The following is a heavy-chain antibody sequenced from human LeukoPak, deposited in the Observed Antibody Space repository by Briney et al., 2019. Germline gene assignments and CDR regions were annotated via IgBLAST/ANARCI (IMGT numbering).Heavy chain of an antibody. CDR1: GFTFSSNA. CDR2: IGGTGDNT. Sequence: PGGSLRLSCAASGFTFSSNAMSWVRQAPGMGLEWVASIGGTGDNTFYAESVKGRFTISRDNSKNTLFLQVNSLRAEDTAVYYCAGDMTTITNFDYWGQGTLVTVSS. J-gene: IGHJ4*02. V-gene: IGHV3-23*01. CDR3: AGDMTTITNFDY. D-gene: IGHD4-11*01.